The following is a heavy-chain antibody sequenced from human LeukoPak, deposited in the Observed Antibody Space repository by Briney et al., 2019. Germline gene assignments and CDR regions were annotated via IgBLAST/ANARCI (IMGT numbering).Heavy chain of an antibody. Sequence: GRSLRLSCAASGFTFSSYGMHWVRQAPGKGLEWVAVIWYDGSNKYYADSVKGRSTISRDNSKNTLYLQMNSLRAEDTAVYYCARPYLGYCSGGSCYRPDYFDYWGQGTLVTVSS. D-gene: IGHD2-15*01. CDR1: GFTFSSYG. CDR2: IWYDGSNK. J-gene: IGHJ4*02. CDR3: ARPYLGYCSGGSCYRPDYFDY. V-gene: IGHV3-33*01.